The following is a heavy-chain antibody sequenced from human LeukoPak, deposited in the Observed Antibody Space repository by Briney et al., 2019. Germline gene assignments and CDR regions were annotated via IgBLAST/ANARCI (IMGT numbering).Heavy chain of an antibody. CDR2: IYYSGST. CDR3: VRGCKQYSSSWYPDEFDI. CDR1: GGSISSSSYY. D-gene: IGHD6-13*01. Sequence: ASETLSLTCTVSGGSISSSSYYWRWIRQPRGKGLERIGSIYYSGSTYYNPSLKSRVTISVDTSKNQFSLKLSSVTAADTAVYYCVRGCKQYSSSWYPDEFDIWGQGTMVTVSS. V-gene: IGHV4-39*01. J-gene: IGHJ3*02.